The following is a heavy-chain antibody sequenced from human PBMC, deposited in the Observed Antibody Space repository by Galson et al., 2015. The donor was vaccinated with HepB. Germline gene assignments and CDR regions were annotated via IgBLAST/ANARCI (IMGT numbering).Heavy chain of an antibody. D-gene: IGHD3-22*01. CDR1: GFTFTSSG. CDR2: ISYDGSNK. J-gene: IGHJ4*02. V-gene: IGHV3-30*03. CDR3: ARYYYDSSGYSGPIDY. Sequence: SLRLSCAASGFTFTSSGMHWVRQAPGKGLEWVALISYDGSNKYYADSVKGRFTISRDNSKNTLYLQMNSLRAEDTAVYYCARYYYDSSGYSGPIDYWGQGTLVTVSS.